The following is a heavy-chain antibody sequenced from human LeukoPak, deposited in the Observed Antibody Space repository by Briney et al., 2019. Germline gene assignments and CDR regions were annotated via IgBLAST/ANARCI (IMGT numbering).Heavy chain of an antibody. J-gene: IGHJ4*02. D-gene: IGHD3-9*01. V-gene: IGHV3-15*01. CDR1: GFTFSK. CDR3: TTGDDILTGYYFDY. Sequence: GGSLRLSCAASGFTFSKMNWVRQAPGKGLEWVGRIKSKTDGGTTDYAAPVKGRFTISRDDSKNTLYLQMNSLKTEDTAVYYCTTGDDILTGYYFDYWGQGTLVTVSS. CDR2: IKSKTDGGTT.